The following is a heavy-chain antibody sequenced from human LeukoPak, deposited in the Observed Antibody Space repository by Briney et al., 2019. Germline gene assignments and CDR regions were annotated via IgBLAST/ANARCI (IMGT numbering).Heavy chain of an antibody. V-gene: IGHV3-21*01. CDR2: ISSSSSYI. Sequence: GGSLRLSCVASGFIFSSYSMNWVRQAPGKGLEWVSSISSSSSYIYYADSVKGRFTISRDNAKNSLYLQMNSLRAEDTAVYYCARSGYSYGYVWFDPWGQGTLVTVSS. CDR1: GFIFSSYS. CDR3: ARSGYSYGYVWFDP. J-gene: IGHJ5*02. D-gene: IGHD5-18*01.